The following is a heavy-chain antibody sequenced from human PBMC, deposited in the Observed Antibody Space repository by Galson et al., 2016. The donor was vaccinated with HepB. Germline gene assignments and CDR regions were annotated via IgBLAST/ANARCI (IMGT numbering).Heavy chain of an antibody. CDR2: TYSSGTS. J-gene: IGHJ4*02. CDR3: ARDLRTGADY. CDR1: GYSISSGYF. D-gene: IGHD2-8*02. Sequence: SETLSLTCTVSGYSISSGYFWGWVRQPPGQALEWIASTYSSGTSYYSPSLRSRVTVSVDTSKNQFSLKVRSVTAADTAVYYCARDLRTGADYWGRGTLVTVSS. V-gene: IGHV4-38-2*02.